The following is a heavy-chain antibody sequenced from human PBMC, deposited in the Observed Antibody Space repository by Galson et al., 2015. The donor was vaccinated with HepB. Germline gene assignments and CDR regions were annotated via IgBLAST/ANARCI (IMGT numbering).Heavy chain of an antibody. Sequence: ETLSLTCTVSGGSVSSYSWSWIRQPPGKGLEWIGYISYSGSTNYNPSLKSRVTISVDTSKNQFSLKLSSVTAADTAVYYCARRGSSWYSVGATLSFAFDIWGQGTMVTVSS. CDR2: ISYSGST. CDR3: ARRGSSWYSVGATLSFAFDI. CDR1: GGSVSSYS. D-gene: IGHD6-13*01. V-gene: IGHV4-59*02. J-gene: IGHJ3*02.